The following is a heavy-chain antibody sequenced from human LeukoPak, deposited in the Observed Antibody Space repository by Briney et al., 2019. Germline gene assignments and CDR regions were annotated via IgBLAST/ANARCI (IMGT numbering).Heavy chain of an antibody. Sequence: PSETLSLTCTVSGGSIISYYWSWIRQPPGKGLEWIGYIYYSGSTNYNPSLKSRVTISVDTSKNQFSLKLSSVTAADTAVYYCARGVGSAYDWRVSYFDYWCQGSLVTVSS. CDR2: IYYSGST. CDR3: ARGVGSAYDWRVSYFDY. D-gene: IGHD5-12*01. CDR1: GGSIISYY. J-gene: IGHJ4*02. V-gene: IGHV4-59*08.